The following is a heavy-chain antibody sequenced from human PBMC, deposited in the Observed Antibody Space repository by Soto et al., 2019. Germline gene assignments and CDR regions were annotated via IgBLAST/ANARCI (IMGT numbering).Heavy chain of an antibody. V-gene: IGHV3-48*03. Sequence: EVQLVESGGGLVQPGGSLRLSCAASGFTFSSYEMNWVRQAPGKGLEWVSYISSSGSTIYYADSVKGRFTISRDNAKNSLYLQMNSLRAEDTAVYYCARDLNSNYYYYGMDVWGQGTTVTVS. CDR2: ISSSGSTI. CDR1: GFTFSSYE. CDR3: ARDLNSNYYYYGMDV. J-gene: IGHJ6*02. D-gene: IGHD4-4*01.